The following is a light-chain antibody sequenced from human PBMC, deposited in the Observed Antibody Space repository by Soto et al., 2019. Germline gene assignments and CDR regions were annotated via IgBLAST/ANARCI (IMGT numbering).Light chain of an antibody. V-gene: IGKV3-15*01. CDR2: RAS. J-gene: IGKJ5*01. CDR3: QQYNTWPIT. CDR1: QSVSDK. Sequence: IVLTQSPATLSLSPGERVTLSCRASQSVSDKLAWYQQKPGQGPRLLVYRASTRTLGIPARFSGSESGTEFTLTISSLQSEDFAIYYCQQYNTWPITFGQGTRLEIK.